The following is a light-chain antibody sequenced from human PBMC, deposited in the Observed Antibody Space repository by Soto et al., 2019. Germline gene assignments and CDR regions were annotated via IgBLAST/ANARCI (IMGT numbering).Light chain of an antibody. J-gene: IGKJ1*01. V-gene: IGKV1-39*01. CDR2: AAS. CDR1: QSISSY. CDR3: QQRYSTPPT. Sequence: DIRMTQAPSSLSASVGDRVTITCRASQSISSYLNWYQQKPGKAPKLLLYAASSLQSGVPSRFSGSGSGTDFTLTISSLQPEDFATYDCQQRYSTPPTFGQGTKVEIK.